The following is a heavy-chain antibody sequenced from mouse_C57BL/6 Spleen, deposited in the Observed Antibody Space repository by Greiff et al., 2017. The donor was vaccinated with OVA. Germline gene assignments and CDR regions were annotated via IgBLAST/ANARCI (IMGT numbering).Heavy chain of an antibody. V-gene: IGHV6-3*01. Sequence: EVKVVESGGGLVQPGGSMKLSCVASGFTFSNYWMNWVRQSPEKGLEWVAQIRLKSDNYATHYAESVKWRFTISRDDSKSSVYLQMNNLRAEDTGIYYCTEYDGYSWFAYWGQGTLVTVSA. D-gene: IGHD2-3*01. CDR2: IRLKSDNYAT. J-gene: IGHJ3*01. CDR3: TEYDGYSWFAY. CDR1: GFTFSNYW.